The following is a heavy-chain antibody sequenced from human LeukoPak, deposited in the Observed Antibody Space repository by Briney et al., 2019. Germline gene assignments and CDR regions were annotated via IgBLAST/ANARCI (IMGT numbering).Heavy chain of an antibody. V-gene: IGHV3-7*01. CDR1: GFTFSSYW. J-gene: IGHJ6*03. CDR2: IKQDGSEK. D-gene: IGHD1-7*01. Sequence: GGSLRLSCAASGFTFSSYWMSWVRQAPGKGLEWEANIKQDGSEKYYVDSVKGRFTISRDNAKNSLYLQMNSLGAEDTAVYYCASDAWNYGGYYYYYLDVWGKGTTVTVSS. CDR3: ASDAWNYGGYYYYYLDV.